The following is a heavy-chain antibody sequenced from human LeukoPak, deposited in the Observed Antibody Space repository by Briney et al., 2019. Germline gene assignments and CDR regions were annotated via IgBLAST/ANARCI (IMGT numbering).Heavy chain of an antibody. CDR2: MNPNSGNT. J-gene: IGHJ4*02. V-gene: IGHV1-8*03. D-gene: IGHD2-2*01. CDR3: AREGRGYCSSTSCYMQHFDY. Sequence: PGASVKVSCKASGYTFTTYDINWVRQATGQGLEWMGWMNPNSGNTGYAQKCQGRVTITRNTSISTAYMELSSLRSEDTAVYYCAREGRGYCSSTSCYMQHFDYWGQGTLVTVSS. CDR1: GYTFTTYD.